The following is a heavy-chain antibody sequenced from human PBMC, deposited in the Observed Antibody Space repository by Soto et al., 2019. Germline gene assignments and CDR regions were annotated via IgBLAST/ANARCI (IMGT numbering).Heavy chain of an antibody. CDR3: ARSLMITFGGVVTYAAFDI. J-gene: IGHJ3*02. CDR1: GFSLSNARMG. D-gene: IGHD3-16*01. CDR2: IFSNDEK. Sequence: QVTLKESGPVLVKPTETLTLTCTVSGFSLSNARMGVSWIRQPPGKALEWLAHIFSNDEKSYSTFLKSRLTISKDTSKSQVVLTMTNMDPVDTAKYYCARSLMITFGGVVTYAAFDIWGQGTMVTVSS. V-gene: IGHV2-26*01.